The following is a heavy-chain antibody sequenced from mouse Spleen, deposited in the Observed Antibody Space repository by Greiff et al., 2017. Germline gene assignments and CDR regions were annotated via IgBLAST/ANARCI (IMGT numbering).Heavy chain of an antibody. V-gene: IGHV5-17*01. CDR3: AKDSAWFAY. J-gene: IGHJ3*01. D-gene: IGHD6-1*01. Sequence: EVMLVESGGGLVKPGGSLKLSCAASGFTFSDYGMHWVRQAPEKGLEWVAYISSGSSTIYYADTVKGRFTISRDNAKNTLFLQMTSLRSEDTAMFYCAKDSAWFAYWGQGTLVTVSA. CDR2: ISSGSSTI. CDR1: GFTFSDYG.